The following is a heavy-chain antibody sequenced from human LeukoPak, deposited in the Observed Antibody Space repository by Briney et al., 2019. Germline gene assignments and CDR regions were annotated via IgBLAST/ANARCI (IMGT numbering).Heavy chain of an antibody. J-gene: IGHJ5*02. CDR1: GDSISSTNYY. D-gene: IGHD3-16*02. V-gene: IGHV4-39*07. Sequence: PSETLSLTCTVSGDSISSTNYYRGWIRQPPGKGLEWIGSIYYSGSTYYNPSLKSRVTISVDTSKNQFSLKLSSVTAADTAVYYCARAPPTYDYVWGSYRPGSFDPWGQGTLVTVSS. CDR2: IYYSGST. CDR3: ARAPPTYDYVWGSYRPGSFDP.